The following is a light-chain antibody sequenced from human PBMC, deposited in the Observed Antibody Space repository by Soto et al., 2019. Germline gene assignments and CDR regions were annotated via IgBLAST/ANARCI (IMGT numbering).Light chain of an antibody. J-gene: IGLJ3*02. CDR3: GTWDSSLSAVV. V-gene: IGLV1-51*01. CDR1: SSDIGNNY. CDR2: DNN. Sequence: QSVLTQPPSVSVAPGQRVTISCSGSSSDIGNNYVSWYQQLPGTAPKLFIYDNNKRPSGIPDRFSGSKSGTSATLGITGLQTGDEADYYCGTWDSSLSAVVFGGGTKLTVL.